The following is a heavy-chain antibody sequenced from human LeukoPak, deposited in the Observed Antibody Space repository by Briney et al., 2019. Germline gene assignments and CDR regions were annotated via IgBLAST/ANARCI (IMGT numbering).Heavy chain of an antibody. CDR3: ARGLGSGSSPVDY. Sequence: SETLSLTCAVYGGSFSGYYWSWIRQPPGKGLEWIGEINHSGSTNYNPSLKSRVTISVDTSKNQFSLKLSSVTAADTAVYYCARGLGSGSSPVDYWGQGTLVTASS. D-gene: IGHD3-10*01. CDR2: INHSGST. V-gene: IGHV4-34*01. J-gene: IGHJ4*02. CDR1: GGSFSGYY.